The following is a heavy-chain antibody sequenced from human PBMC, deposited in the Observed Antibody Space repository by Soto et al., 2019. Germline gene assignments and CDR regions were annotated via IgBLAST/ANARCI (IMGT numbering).Heavy chain of an antibody. D-gene: IGHD2-15*01. CDR2: ISYDGSNK. J-gene: IGHJ4*02. CDR1: GFTFSSYA. V-gene: IGHV3-30-3*01. CDR3: ARVPSSSGRAHFDY. Sequence: GGSLRLSCAASGFTFSSYAMSWVRQAPGKGLEWVAVISYDGSNKYYADSVKGRFTISRDNSKNTLYLQMNSLGAEDTAVYYCARVPSSSGRAHFDYWGQGTLVTVSS.